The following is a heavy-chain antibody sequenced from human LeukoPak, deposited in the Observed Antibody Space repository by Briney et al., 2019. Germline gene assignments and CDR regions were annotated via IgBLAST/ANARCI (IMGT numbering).Heavy chain of an antibody. CDR2: INWNCGST. V-gene: IGHV3-20*04. CDR1: GFTFDDYG. J-gene: IGHJ4*02. D-gene: IGHD2-15*01. CDR3: ARENRRYSTGRLPSFDY. Sequence: GLALRLSCAASGFTFDDYGMLLVRQPPGKGLEWVSCINWNCGSTGYADSVKGRFTISRDNAKNSLYLQMNSLRAEDTALYYCARENRRYSTGRLPSFDYWGQGTLVTVSS.